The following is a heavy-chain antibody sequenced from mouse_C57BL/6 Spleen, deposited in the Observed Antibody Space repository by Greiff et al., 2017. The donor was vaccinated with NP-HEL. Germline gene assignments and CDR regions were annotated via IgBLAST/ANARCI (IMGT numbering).Heavy chain of an antibody. D-gene: IGHD1-1*01. CDR1: GYTFTDYE. Sequence: QVQLQQSGAELVRPGASVTLSCKASGYTFTDYEMHWVKQTPVHGLEWIGAIDPETGGTAYNQKFKGKAILTADKSSSTAYMELRSLTSEDSAVYYCMGYYYGSSYWYFDVWGTGTTVTVSS. J-gene: IGHJ1*03. CDR2: IDPETGGT. CDR3: MGYYYGSSYWYFDV. V-gene: IGHV1-15*01.